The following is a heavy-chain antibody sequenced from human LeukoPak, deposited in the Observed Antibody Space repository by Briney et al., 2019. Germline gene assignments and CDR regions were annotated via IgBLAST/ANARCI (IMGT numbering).Heavy chain of an antibody. CDR3: ATRRYSGTDFDY. Sequence: GESLQISCKGSGYTFSSYWIGWVRRMPGKGLEYMGIIYPGDSDTTYSPSFQGQVTISADKLTSTAYLQWSSLKASDSAMYYCATRRYSGTDFDYWGQGTLVTVAS. CDR1: GYTFSSYW. D-gene: IGHD5-12*01. CDR2: IYPGDSDT. J-gene: IGHJ4*02. V-gene: IGHV5-51*01.